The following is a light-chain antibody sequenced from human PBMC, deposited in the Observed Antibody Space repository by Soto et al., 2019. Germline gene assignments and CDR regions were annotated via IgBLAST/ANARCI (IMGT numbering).Light chain of an antibody. CDR2: DVS. J-gene: IGLJ1*01. CDR1: SSDIGGYNY. CDR3: SSLSVGSPL. Sequence: QSALTQPASMSGSPGQSVTISCAGTSSDIGGYNYVSWYQHHPGKAPKLIIYDVSSRPSGVSHRFSGSKSGNTASLTISGLQAEDEADYYCSSLSVGSPLFGTGTKVTVL. V-gene: IGLV2-14*01.